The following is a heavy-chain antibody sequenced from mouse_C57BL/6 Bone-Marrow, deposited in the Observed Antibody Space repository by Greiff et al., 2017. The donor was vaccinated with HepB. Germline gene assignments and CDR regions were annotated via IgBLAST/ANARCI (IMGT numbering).Heavy chain of an antibody. J-gene: IGHJ2*01. D-gene: IGHD2-2*01. CDR2: IYPGSGNT. Sequence: QVQLKESGAELVRPGASVKLSCKASGYTFTDYYINWVKQRPGQGLEWIARIYPGSGNTYYNEKFKGKATLTAEKSSSTAYMQLSSLTSEDSAVYFCARGGYGVDYWGQGTTLTVSS. V-gene: IGHV1-76*01. CDR3: ARGGYGVDY. CDR1: GYTFTDYY.